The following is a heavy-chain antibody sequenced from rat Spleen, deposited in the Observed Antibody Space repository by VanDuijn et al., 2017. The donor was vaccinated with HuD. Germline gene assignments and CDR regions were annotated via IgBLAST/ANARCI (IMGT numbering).Heavy chain of an antibody. Sequence: EVQLVESGGGLVQPGRSLKLSCAASGFTFSNYDMAWVRQAPTKGLEWVASISYDGSSTYYRDSVKGRFTISRDDAKSSLYLQMDSLRSEDTATYYCTTLPYYWYFDFWGPGTMVTVSS. J-gene: IGHJ1*01. CDR1: GFTFSNYD. CDR2: ISYDGSST. D-gene: IGHD2-5*01. V-gene: IGHV5-20*01. CDR3: TTLPYYWYFDF.